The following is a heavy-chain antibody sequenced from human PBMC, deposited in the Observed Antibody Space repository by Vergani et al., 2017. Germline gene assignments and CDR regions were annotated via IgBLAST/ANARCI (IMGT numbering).Heavy chain of an antibody. J-gene: IGHJ6*03. D-gene: IGHD4-11*01. Sequence: EVQLVESGGGLVQPGGSLRLSCAASGFTFSSYDMHLVRQATGKGLEWVSAIGTAGDTYYPGSVKGRFTISRENAKNSLYLQMNSLRAGDTAVYYCARATVTTWYVPYYYYMDVWGKGTTVTVSS. V-gene: IGHV3-13*01. CDR1: GFTFSSYD. CDR3: ARATVTTWYVPYYYYMDV. CDR2: IGTAGDT.